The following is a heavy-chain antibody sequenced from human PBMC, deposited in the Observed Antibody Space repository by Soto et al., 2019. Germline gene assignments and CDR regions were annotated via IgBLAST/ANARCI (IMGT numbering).Heavy chain of an antibody. CDR3: ARRVPAAPNWFDP. V-gene: IGHV4-4*02. CDR2: IYHSGSP. J-gene: IGHJ5*02. CDR1: GGSISSGTW. Sequence: PSETPSLTCAVSGGSISSGTWWSWVRQPPGRGLEWIGEIYHSGSPNYNPSLKSRVTMSVDKSKNLFSLRLSSVTAADSALYYCARRVPAAPNWFDPWGQGTLIPVS. D-gene: IGHD2-2*01.